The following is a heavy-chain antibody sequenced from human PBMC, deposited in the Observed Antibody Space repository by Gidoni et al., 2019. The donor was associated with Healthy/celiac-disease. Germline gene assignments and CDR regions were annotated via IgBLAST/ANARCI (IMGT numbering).Heavy chain of an antibody. CDR3: ARHYGGNYGAFDI. D-gene: IGHD4-17*01. J-gene: IGHJ3*02. CDR2: IWYDGSNK. V-gene: IGHV3-33*01. Sequence: GLEWVAVIWYDGSNKYYADSVKGRFTISRDNSKNTLYLQMNSLRAEDTAVYYCARHYGGNYGAFDIWGQGTMVTVSS.